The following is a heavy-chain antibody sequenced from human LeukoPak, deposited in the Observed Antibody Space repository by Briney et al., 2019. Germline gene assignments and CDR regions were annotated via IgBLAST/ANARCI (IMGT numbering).Heavy chain of an antibody. D-gene: IGHD3-10*01. Sequence: GESLTISCNTSGYTFTSYWIGWVRQTPGKGLECMGVNFPRDSDVRYSPSFQGQVTISADKSTNTAYLHWGSLKASDSAMYYRVRSLPGTLLRGYGMDVWGPGTTVTVS. J-gene: IGHJ6*02. V-gene: IGHV5-51*01. CDR3: VRSLPGTLLRGYGMDV. CDR2: NFPRDSDV. CDR1: GYTFTSYW.